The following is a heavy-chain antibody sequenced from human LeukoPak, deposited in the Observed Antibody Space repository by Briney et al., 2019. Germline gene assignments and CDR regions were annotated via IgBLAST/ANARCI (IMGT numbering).Heavy chain of an antibody. J-gene: IGHJ5*02. CDR3: ARGGDPGVTEEYNWFDP. Sequence: SETLSLTCTVSGGSISSCYWSWTRQPPGKGLEWIGYIYYSGSTNYNPSLKSRVTISVDTSKNQFSLKLSSVTAADTAVYYCARGGDPGVTEEYNWFDPWGQGTLVTVSS. V-gene: IGHV4-59*01. CDR1: GGSISSCY. D-gene: IGHD7-27*01. CDR2: IYYSGST.